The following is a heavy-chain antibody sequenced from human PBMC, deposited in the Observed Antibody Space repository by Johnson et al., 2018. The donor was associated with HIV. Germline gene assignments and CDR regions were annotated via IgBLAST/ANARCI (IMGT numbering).Heavy chain of an antibody. J-gene: IGHJ3*02. CDR2: ISYDGSNK. CDR1: GFTYSSYA. CDR3: ARGDIGWNDDFAFDI. Sequence: VQLMESGGGVVQPGRSLRLSCVVSGFTYSSYAMHWVRHAPGKGLEWVAVISYDGSNKYYADSVKGRFTISRDNSKNTLYLQMNSLRGEDTAVYYCARGDIGWNDDFAFDIWGQGTMVTVSS. V-gene: IGHV3-30*04. D-gene: IGHD1-1*01.